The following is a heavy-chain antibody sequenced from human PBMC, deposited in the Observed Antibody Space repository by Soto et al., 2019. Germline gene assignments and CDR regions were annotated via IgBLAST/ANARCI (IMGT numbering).Heavy chain of an antibody. V-gene: IGHV1-18*01. CDR3: AIVVGALGHWFDP. J-gene: IGHJ5*02. CDR2: ISAYNGNT. D-gene: IGHD1-26*01. Sequence: QVQLVQSGGEVKKPGASVKVSCKASGYTFTSYGISWVRQAPGQGLEWMGRISAYNGNTNYAQKLQGRVTMTTDTSTSTLDLELRSLRSDDTAVYYCAIVVGALGHWFDPWGQGTLVTVSS. CDR1: GYTFTSYG.